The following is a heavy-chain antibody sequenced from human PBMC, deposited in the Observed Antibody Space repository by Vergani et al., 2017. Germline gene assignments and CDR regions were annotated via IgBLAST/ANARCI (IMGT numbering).Heavy chain of an antibody. CDR2: ISSSSSYI. V-gene: IGHV3-21*01. CDR1: GFTFSSYS. D-gene: IGHD2-15*01. CDR3: AGEGGGRYCSGGSCYSGRYYYYGMDV. J-gene: IGHJ6*02. Sequence: EVQLVESGGGLVKPGGSLRLSCAASGFTFSSYSMNWVRQAPGKGLEWVSSISSSSSYIYYADSVKGRFTISRDNAKNSLYLQMNSLRAEDTAVYYCAGEGGGRYCSGGSCYSGRYYYYGMDVWGQGTTVTVSS.